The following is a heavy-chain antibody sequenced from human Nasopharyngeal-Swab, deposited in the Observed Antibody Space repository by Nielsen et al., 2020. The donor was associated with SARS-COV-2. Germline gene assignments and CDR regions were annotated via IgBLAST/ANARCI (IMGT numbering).Heavy chain of an antibody. J-gene: IGHJ4*02. CDR3: ARDMGRDGYNYPFDY. CDR2: VSYDGSSK. V-gene: IGHV3-30-3*01. D-gene: IGHD5-24*01. Sequence: VRQAPGKGLEWGAVVSYDGSSKYYADSVKGRFTISRDNSKNTLYLQMNSLRAEDTAVFYCARDMGRDGYNYPFDYWGQGTLVTVSS.